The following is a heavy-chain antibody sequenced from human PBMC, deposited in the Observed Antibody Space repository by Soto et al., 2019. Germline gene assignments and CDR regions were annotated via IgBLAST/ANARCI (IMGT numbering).Heavy chain of an antibody. CDR1: GGSVSSGSYY. CDR2: IYYSGST. V-gene: IGHV4-61*01. CDR3: AANDLDNWFDP. D-gene: IGHD3-3*01. Sequence: SETLSLTCTVSGGSVSSGSYYWSWIRQPPGKGLEWIGYIYYSGSTNYNPSLKSRVTISVDTSKNQFSLKLSSVTAADTAVYYCAANDLDNWFDPWGQGTLVTVSS. J-gene: IGHJ5*02.